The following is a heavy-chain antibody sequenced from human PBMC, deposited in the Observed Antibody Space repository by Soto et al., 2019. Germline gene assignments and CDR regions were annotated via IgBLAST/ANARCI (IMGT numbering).Heavy chain of an antibody. Sequence: GGSLRLSCAASGFTVSSNYMSWVRQAPGKGLEWVSVIYSGGSTYYADSVKGRFTISRDNSKNTLYLQMNSLRAEDTAVYYCARAPYYYYYGMDVWGQGTTVTVSS. CDR2: IYSGGST. CDR3: ARAPYYYYYGMDV. V-gene: IGHV3-53*01. CDR1: GFTVSSNY. J-gene: IGHJ6*02.